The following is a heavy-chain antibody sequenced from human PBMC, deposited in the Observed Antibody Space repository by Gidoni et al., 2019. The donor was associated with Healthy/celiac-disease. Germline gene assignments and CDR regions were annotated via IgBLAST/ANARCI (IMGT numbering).Heavy chain of an antibody. CDR3: AQNIAVGN. D-gene: IGHD6-19*01. CDR1: GFTFSSYA. CDR2: ISGSGGST. J-gene: IGHJ4*02. Sequence: EVQLLESGGGLVQPAGALRLACPASGFTFSSYAMSWVRQAPGKGLEWVSDISGSGGSTYYADSVKGRFTISRDNSKNTLYLQMNSLRAEDTAVYYCAQNIAVGNWGQGTLVTVSS. V-gene: IGHV3-23*01.